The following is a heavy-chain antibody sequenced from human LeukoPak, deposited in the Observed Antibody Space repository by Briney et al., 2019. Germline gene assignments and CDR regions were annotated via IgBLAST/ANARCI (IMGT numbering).Heavy chain of an antibody. V-gene: IGHV1-3*01. CDR1: GYTFTSYG. CDR2: INAGNGNT. J-gene: IGHJ6*02. D-gene: IGHD3-3*01. Sequence: ASVKVSCKASGYTFTSYGISWVRQAPGQRLEWMGWINAGNGNTKYSQKFQGRVTITRDTSASTAYMELSSLRSEDTAVYYCARGLGDYDFWSGYFPNWYYYYGMDVWGQGTTVTVSS. CDR3: ARGLGDYDFWSGYFPNWYYYYGMDV.